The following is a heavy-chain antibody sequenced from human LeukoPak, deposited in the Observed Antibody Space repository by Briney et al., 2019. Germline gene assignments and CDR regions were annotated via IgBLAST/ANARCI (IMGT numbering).Heavy chain of an antibody. CDR2: ISSSGSTI. J-gene: IGHJ6*04. CDR1: GFTFSSYE. V-gene: IGHV3-48*03. D-gene: IGHD3-10*02. CDR3: AELGITMIGGV. Sequence: GGSLRLSCAASGFTFSSYEMNWVRQAPEKGLEGVSYISSSGSTIYYADSVKGRFTISRDNAKNLLYLQMNSLRAEDTAVYYCAELGITMIGGVWGKGTTVTISS.